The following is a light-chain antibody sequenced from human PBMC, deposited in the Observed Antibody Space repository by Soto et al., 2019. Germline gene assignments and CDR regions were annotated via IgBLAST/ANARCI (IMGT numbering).Light chain of an antibody. CDR3: QQYYSSPFT. V-gene: IGKV4-1*01. CDR1: QSILYSPNNKSY. Sequence: DIVTTQSPDSLAVSLGERATINCRSSQSILYSPNNKSYLAWYQQKSGQPPKLLIYWTSTRESGVPDRFSGSGSGTDFTLTISSLQAEDVAVYYCQQYYSSPFTFGPGTNVDVK. CDR2: WTS. J-gene: IGKJ3*01.